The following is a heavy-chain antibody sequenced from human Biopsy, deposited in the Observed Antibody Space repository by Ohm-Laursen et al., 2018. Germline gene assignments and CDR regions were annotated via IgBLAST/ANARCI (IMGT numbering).Heavy chain of an antibody. J-gene: IGHJ4*02. D-gene: IGHD3-10*01. CDR2: IHQSGRT. Sequence: TPSLPCDVYGHPFRLYYWLWTRHPPAKALVSIGQIHQSGRTNYNPSLKSRVHISADKSNNQFPLKLTSVTSADAAVYFCGNEVQGRDYWGQGALVTVSS. CDR1: GHPFRLYY. CDR3: GNEVQGRDY. V-gene: IGHV4-34*01.